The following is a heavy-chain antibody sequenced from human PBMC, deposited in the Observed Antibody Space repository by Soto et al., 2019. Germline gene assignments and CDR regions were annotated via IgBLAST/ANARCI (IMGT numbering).Heavy chain of an antibody. Sequence: QVQLVESGGGVVQPGRSLRLSCAASGFTFSSYGMHWVRQAPGKGLEWVAVIWYDGSNKYYADSVKGRFTISRDNSMNTLYLQMNSLRAEDTAVYYCARFAWIYDGSGYGDYWGQGTLVTVSS. CDR3: ARFAWIYDGSGYGDY. CDR2: IWYDGSNK. CDR1: GFTFSSYG. V-gene: IGHV3-33*01. J-gene: IGHJ4*02. D-gene: IGHD3-22*01.